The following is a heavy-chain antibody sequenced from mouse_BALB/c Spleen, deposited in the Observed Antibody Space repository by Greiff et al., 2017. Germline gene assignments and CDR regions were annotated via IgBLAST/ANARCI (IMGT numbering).Heavy chain of an antibody. Sequence: QVQLKESGPGLVAPSQSLSITCTVSGFSLTSYGVHWVRQPPGKGLEWLGVIWAGGSTNYNSALMSRLSISKDNSKSQVFLKMNSLQTDDTAMYYCARESYDGYYGGGFYFDYWGQGTTLTVSS. CDR3: ARESYDGYYGGGFYFDY. CDR1: GFSLTSYG. CDR2: IWAGGST. V-gene: IGHV2-9*02. D-gene: IGHD2-3*01. J-gene: IGHJ2*01.